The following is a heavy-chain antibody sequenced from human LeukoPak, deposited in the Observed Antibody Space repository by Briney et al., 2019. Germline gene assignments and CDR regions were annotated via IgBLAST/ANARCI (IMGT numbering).Heavy chain of an antibody. D-gene: IGHD2-2*02. Sequence: GGSLRLSCAASGFTFSDYYMSWIRQAPGKGLEWVSYISSSSSYTNYADSVKGRFTISRDNAKNSLYLQMNSLRAEDTAVYYCARDPGYYSSTSCYTGYYYGMDVWGKGTTVTVSS. CDR3: ARDPGYYSSTSCYTGYYYGMDV. CDR2: ISSSSSYT. V-gene: IGHV3-11*06. J-gene: IGHJ6*04. CDR1: GFTFSDYY.